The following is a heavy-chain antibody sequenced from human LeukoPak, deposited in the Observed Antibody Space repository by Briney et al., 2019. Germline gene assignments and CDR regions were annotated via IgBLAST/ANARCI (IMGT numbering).Heavy chain of an antibody. Sequence: SETLSLTCTVSGGSVSSYYWSWIRQPPGKGLEWIGSISYSGTTYYNPSLKSRVTISVDTSKNQFSLKLNSVTAADTAVYYCARFGHYYQYMDVWGKGTTVTISS. J-gene: IGHJ6*03. CDR3: ARFGHYYQYMDV. CDR1: GGSVSSYY. D-gene: IGHD3-16*01. V-gene: IGHV4-59*02. CDR2: ISYSGTT.